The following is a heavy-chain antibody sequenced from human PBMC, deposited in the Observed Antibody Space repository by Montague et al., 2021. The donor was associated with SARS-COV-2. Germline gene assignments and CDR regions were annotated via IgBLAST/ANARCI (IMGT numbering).Heavy chain of an antibody. CDR3: ARETYTSGWFQQFGY. Sequence: SETLSLTCTVSGGPISSSNYYWGWIRQPPGKGLEWIGSIYYSGTTYYNPSLQSRVTISVDTSKKQFSLKLSSVTAADTAVYYCARETYTSGWFQQFGYWGQGTLVTVSS. CDR1: GGPISSSNYY. V-gene: IGHV4-39*01. J-gene: IGHJ4*02. CDR2: IYYSGTT. D-gene: IGHD6-19*01.